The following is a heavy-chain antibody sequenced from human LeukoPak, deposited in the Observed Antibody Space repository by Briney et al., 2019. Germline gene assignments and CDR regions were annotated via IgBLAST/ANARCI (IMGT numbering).Heavy chain of an antibody. Sequence: TGGSLRLSCAASGFTFSSYSMNWVRQAPGKGLEWVSSISSSSSYIYYADSVKGRFTISRDNAENSLYLQMNSLRAEDTAVYYCAKESMVRGVISYWGQGTLVTVSS. V-gene: IGHV3-21*01. J-gene: IGHJ4*02. CDR3: AKESMVRGVISY. CDR2: ISSSSSYI. D-gene: IGHD3-10*01. CDR1: GFTFSSYS.